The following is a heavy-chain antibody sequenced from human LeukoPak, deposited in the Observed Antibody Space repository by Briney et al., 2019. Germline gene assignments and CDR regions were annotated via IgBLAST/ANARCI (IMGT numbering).Heavy chain of an antibody. CDR1: GFTFGDYA. CDR3: TRGDGSGSY. Sequence: GRSLRLSCTASGFTFGDYAMSWVRQAPGKGLDWIGFIRSKTSGGTTEYAASVKGRFTILRDDSKSIAYLQINSLKTEDTAVYYCTRGDGSGSYWGQGTLVTISS. D-gene: IGHD1-26*01. J-gene: IGHJ4*02. CDR2: IRSKTSGGTT. V-gene: IGHV3-49*04.